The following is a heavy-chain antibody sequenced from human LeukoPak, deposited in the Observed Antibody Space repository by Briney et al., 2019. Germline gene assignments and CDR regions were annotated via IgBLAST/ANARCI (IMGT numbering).Heavy chain of an antibody. CDR3: ARSLIVLSNWFDP. D-gene: IGHD2/OR15-2a*01. V-gene: IGHV3-74*01. CDR2: INSDGSST. J-gene: IGHJ5*02. Sequence: PGGSLRLSCAASGFTFSNYGMHWVRQAPGKGLVWVSRINSDGSSTNYADSVKGRFTISRDNAKNTLYLQMNSLRAEDTAVYYCARSLIVLSNWFDPWGQGTLVTVSS. CDR1: GFTFSNYG.